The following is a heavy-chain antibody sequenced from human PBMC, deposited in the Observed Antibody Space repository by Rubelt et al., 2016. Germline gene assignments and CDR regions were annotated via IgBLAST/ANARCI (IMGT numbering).Heavy chain of an antibody. D-gene: IGHD2-15*01. V-gene: IGHV3-33*01. CDR1: GFTFSSYG. J-gene: IGHJ6*02. CDR2: IWYDGSNK. Sequence: ASGFTFSSYGMHWVRQAPGKGLEWVAVIWYDGSNKYYADSVKGRFTISRDNSKNTLYLQMNSLRAEDTTVYYCARDLVCSGGSCYSSYYYYGMDVWGQGTTVTVSS. CDR3: ARDLVCSGGSCYSSYYYYGMDV.